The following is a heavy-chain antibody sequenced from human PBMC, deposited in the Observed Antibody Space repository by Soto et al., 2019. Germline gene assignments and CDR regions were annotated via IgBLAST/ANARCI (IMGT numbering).Heavy chain of an antibody. V-gene: IGHV1-58*01. CDR2: IVVGSGNT. J-gene: IGHJ6*02. CDR3: AAETGIVVVPAAYGMDV. Sequence: QMQLVQSGPEVKKPGTSVKVSCKASGFTFTSSAVQWVRQARGQRLEWIGWIVVGSGNTNYAQKFQERVTITRDMSTSTAYMELSSLRSEDTAVYYCAAETGIVVVPAAYGMDVWGQGTTVTVSS. CDR1: GFTFTSSA. D-gene: IGHD2-2*01.